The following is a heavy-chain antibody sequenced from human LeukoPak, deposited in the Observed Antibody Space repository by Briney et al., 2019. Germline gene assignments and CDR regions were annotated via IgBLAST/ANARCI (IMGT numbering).Heavy chain of an antibody. J-gene: IGHJ4*02. CDR1: GFIFSSYA. V-gene: IGHV3-23*01. D-gene: IGHD6-6*01. CDR2: ISGGGGNT. CDR3: AKESLYSSSSFDY. Sequence: GGSLRLSCAASGFIFSSYAMSWVRQAPGKGLEWVSSISGGGGNTYYTDSVKGRFTISTDKSKNTLYLQMNSLRAEDTAVYYCAKESLYSSSSFDYWGQGTLVTVSS.